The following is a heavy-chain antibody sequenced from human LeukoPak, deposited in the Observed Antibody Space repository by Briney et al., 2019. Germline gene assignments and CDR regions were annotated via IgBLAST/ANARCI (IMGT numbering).Heavy chain of an antibody. CDR3: ARGGYLLRNFDWLLYPFDY. D-gene: IGHD3-9*01. V-gene: IGHV3-21*01. CDR2: ISSSSSYI. J-gene: IGHJ4*02. Sequence: GGSLRLSCAASGFTFSSYSMNWVRQAPGKGLEWVSSISSSSSYIYYADSVKGRFTISRDNAKNSLYLQMNSLRAEDTVVYYCARGGYLLRNFDWLLYPFDYWGQGTLVTVSS. CDR1: GFTFSSYS.